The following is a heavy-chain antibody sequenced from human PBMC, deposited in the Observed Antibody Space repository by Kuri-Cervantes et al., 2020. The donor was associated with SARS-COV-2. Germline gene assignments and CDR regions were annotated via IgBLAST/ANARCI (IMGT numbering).Heavy chain of an antibody. CDR1: GESFSGYY. J-gene: IGHJ6*03. Sequence: GSLRLSCTFYGESFSGYYWNWIRQSPGKGLEWIGEVNHSGSTNYNPSLKPRVTITVDTSNKQFSLHLSSVTAADTAVYYCARAYGFLRYIYYMDVWGRGTAVTVS. D-gene: IGHD3-9*01. CDR3: ARAYGFLRYIYYMDV. V-gene: IGHV4-34*01. CDR2: VNHSGST.